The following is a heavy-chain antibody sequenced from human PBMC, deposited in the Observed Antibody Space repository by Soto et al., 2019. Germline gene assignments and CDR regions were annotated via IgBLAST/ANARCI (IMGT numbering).Heavy chain of an antibody. CDR2: ISGSGGST. Sequence: GGSLRLSCAASGFTFSSYWMSWVRQAPGKGLEWVSAISGSGGSTYYADSVKGRFTISRDNSKNTLYLQMNSLRAEDTAVYYCAKWIAYCGGDCQEYFQHWGQGTLVTVSS. J-gene: IGHJ1*01. V-gene: IGHV3-23*01. CDR3: AKWIAYCGGDCQEYFQH. D-gene: IGHD2-21*02. CDR1: GFTFSSYW.